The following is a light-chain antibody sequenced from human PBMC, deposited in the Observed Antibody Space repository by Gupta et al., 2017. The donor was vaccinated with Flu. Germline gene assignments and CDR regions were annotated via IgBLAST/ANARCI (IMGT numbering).Light chain of an antibody. Sequence: QSALTQPASVSGSSGQSITISCSGTSSDVGGYNYVSWYQQTPGKAPKLMIYEVSHRPSGVSHRFSGSKSSNTASLTISGLHAEDEADYYCRSNTSSSGDVFGTGTKVTVL. CDR2: EVS. J-gene: IGLJ1*01. CDR1: SSDVGGYNY. V-gene: IGLV2-14*01. CDR3: RSNTSSSGDV.